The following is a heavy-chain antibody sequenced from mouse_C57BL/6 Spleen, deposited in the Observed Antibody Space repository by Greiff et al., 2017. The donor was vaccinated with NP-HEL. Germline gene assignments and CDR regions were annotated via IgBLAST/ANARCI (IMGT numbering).Heavy chain of an antibody. V-gene: IGHV1-4*01. CDR2: INPSSGYT. J-gene: IGHJ2*01. D-gene: IGHD2-4*01. CDR1: GYTFTSYT. CDR3: ARDWAYDYDGYFDY. Sequence: QVQLQQSGAELVRPGASVKMSCKASGYTFTSYTMHWVKQRPGQGLEWIGYINPSSGYTKYNQKFKDKATLTADKSSSTAYMQLSSLTSEDSAVYYCARDWAYDYDGYFDYWGQGTTLTVSS.